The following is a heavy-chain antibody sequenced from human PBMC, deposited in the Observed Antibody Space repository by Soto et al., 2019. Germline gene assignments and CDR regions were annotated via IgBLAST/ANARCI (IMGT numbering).Heavy chain of an antibody. D-gene: IGHD5-12*01. CDR3: ARSRDIVATILDY. Sequence: PGGSLRLSCAASGFTFSSYGMHWVRQAPGKGLEWVAVIWYDGSNKYYADSVKGRFTISRDNSKNTLYLQMNSLRAEDTAVYYCARSRDIVATILDYWGQGTLVTVSS. J-gene: IGHJ4*02. CDR1: GFTFSSYG. CDR2: IWYDGSNK. V-gene: IGHV3-33*01.